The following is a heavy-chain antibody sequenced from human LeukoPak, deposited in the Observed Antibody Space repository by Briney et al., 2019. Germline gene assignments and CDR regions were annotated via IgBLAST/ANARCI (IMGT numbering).Heavy chain of an antibody. V-gene: IGHV4-34*01. J-gene: IGHJ6*03. CDR2: INHSGST. D-gene: IGHD6-19*01. CDR1: GGSFSGYY. CDR3: ARGPPDSSGWYGDYYYYMDV. Sequence: SETLSLTCAVYGGSFSGYYWSWIRQPPGKGLEWIGEINHSGSTNYNPSLKSRVTISVDTSKNQFSLKLSSVTAADTAVYYCARGPPDSSGWYGDYYYYMDVWGKGTTVTVSS.